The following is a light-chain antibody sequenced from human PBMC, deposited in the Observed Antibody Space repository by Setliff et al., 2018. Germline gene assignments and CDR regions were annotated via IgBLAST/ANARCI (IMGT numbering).Light chain of an antibody. CDR2: NND. Sequence: SYELTQPPSVSVAPGKAATITCGGDNIGRKTVHWYQQKPGQAPLLIMYNNDDRSSGIPERFSGSNSGNTATLTIRWVEAGDEADYYCQVWDIDTDHVVFGGGTKVTVL. V-gene: IGLV3-21*04. J-gene: IGLJ2*01. CDR1: NIGRKT. CDR3: QVWDIDTDHVV.